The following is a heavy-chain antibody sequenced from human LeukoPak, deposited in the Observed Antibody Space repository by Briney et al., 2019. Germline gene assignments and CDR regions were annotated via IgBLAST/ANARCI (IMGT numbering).Heavy chain of an antibody. Sequence: GSLRLSCAASGFTFSDYYMSWIRQAPGKGLEWVSYISSSSSYTNYADSVEGRFTISRDNAKNSLYLQMNSLRAEDTAVYYCARVPLGYCSGGSCYSGYWGQGTLVTVSS. V-gene: IGHV3-11*06. CDR3: ARVPLGYCSGGSCYSGY. CDR2: ISSSSSYT. J-gene: IGHJ4*02. D-gene: IGHD2-15*01. CDR1: GFTFSDYY.